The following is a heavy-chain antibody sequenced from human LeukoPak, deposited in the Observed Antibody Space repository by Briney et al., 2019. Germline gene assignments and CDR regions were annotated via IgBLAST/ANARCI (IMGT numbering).Heavy chain of an antibody. Sequence: PGGSLRLSCAASGFTFSSYDMNWVRQAPGKGLEWVSSISTSSSYIYYADSVKGRFTISRDNSKNTLYLQMNSLRAEDTAVYYCARDGQQLVLSPFDPWGQGTLVTVSS. CDR1: GFTFSSYD. V-gene: IGHV3-21*01. CDR3: ARDGQQLVLSPFDP. CDR2: ISTSSSYI. J-gene: IGHJ5*02. D-gene: IGHD6-13*01.